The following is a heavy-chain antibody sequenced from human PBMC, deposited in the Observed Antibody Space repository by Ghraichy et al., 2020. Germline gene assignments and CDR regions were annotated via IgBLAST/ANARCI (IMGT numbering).Heavy chain of an antibody. CDR2: ISGSGGST. CDR3: AKDLSRLYYYYGMDV. J-gene: IGHJ6*02. Sequence: ESLNISCAASGLTFSSYAMSWVRQAPGKGLEWVSAISGSGGSTYYADSVKGRFTISRDNSKNTLYLQMNSLRAEDTAVYYCAKDLSRLYYYYGMDVWGQGTTVTVSS. D-gene: IGHD2-2*01. V-gene: IGHV3-23*01. CDR1: GLTFSSYA.